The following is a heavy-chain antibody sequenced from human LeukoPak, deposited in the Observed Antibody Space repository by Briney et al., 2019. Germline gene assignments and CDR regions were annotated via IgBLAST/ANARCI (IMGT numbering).Heavy chain of an antibody. CDR3: ARDGAVYYDSSGYPAFDI. J-gene: IGHJ3*02. V-gene: IGHV3-20*04. D-gene: IGHD3-22*01. CDR2: INWNGGST. CDR1: GFTFSNHG. Sequence: GGSLRLSCAASGFTFSNHGMNWVRQAPGKGLEWVSGINWNGGSTGYADSVKGRFTISRDNAKNSLYLQMNSLRAEDTAVYYCARDGAVYYDSSGYPAFDIWGQGTMVTVSS.